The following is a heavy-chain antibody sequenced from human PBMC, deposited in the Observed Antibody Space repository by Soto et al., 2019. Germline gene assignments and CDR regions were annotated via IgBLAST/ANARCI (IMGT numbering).Heavy chain of an antibody. J-gene: IGHJ4*02. CDR3: ARVSVDVPE. CDR2: IDPKSGGT. V-gene: IGHV1-2*02. D-gene: IGHD5-12*01. CDR1: GPTFIAYY. Sequence: QLVQSGAEVKKPGASVKVSCKTSGPTFIAYYIHWVRQAPGQGLEWMGWIDPKSGGTTYEQKFLGRVTMTRDASINTAYTELNRLTSDDTDVYYCARVSVDVPEWGQGTLLTVSS.